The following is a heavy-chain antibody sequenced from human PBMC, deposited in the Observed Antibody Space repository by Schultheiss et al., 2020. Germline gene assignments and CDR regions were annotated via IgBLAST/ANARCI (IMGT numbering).Heavy chain of an antibody. Sequence: SQTLSLTCAVSGYSISSGYYWSWIRQPPGKGLEWIGEINHSGSTNYNPSLKSRVTISVDTSKNQFSLKLSSVTAADTAVYYCARDKGGYLGIDSWGQGTLVTVSS. D-gene: IGHD5-12*01. CDR3: ARDKGGYLGIDS. CDR1: GYSISSGYY. CDR2: INHSGST. V-gene: IGHV4-38-2*02. J-gene: IGHJ4*02.